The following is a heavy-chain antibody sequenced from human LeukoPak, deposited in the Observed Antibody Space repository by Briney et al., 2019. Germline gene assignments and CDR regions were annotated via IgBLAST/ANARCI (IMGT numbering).Heavy chain of an antibody. D-gene: IGHD3-3*01. CDR1: GFTFSDYA. J-gene: IGHJ4*02. Sequence: PGGSLRLSCAASGFTFSDYALGWVRQAPGRGLEWVATLSGSGAGTYYSDSVQGRFTISRDNSKRTLFLQMSSLRAEDTAFYYCAKAELGVDTFFDYWGQGTLVTVSS. V-gene: IGHV3-23*01. CDR3: AKAELGVDTFFDY. CDR2: LSGSGAGT.